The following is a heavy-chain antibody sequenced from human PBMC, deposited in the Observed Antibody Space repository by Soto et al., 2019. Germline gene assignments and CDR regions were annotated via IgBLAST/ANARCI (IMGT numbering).Heavy chain of an antibody. V-gene: IGHV3-30*18. J-gene: IGHJ4*02. Sequence: GGSLRVSCAASGFTFSSYGMHWVREAPGKGLEWVAVISYDGSNKYYADAVKGRLTISRENAKNTLDLQMNSLRAEDTAVYYCVKELERRLDSWGQGILDTVSS. CDR2: ISYDGSNK. CDR3: VKELERRLDS. CDR1: GFTFSSYG. D-gene: IGHD1-1*01.